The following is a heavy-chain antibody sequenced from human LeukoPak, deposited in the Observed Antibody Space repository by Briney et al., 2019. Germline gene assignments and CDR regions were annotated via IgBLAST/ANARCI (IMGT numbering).Heavy chain of an antibody. D-gene: IGHD3-10*01. CDR3: ARAGSPRSFDY. V-gene: IGHV4-34*01. Sequence: SETLSLTCAVYGGSFSGYYWSWIRQPPGKGLEWIGEINHSGSTNYNPSLKSRDTISVDTSKNQFSLKLSSVTAADTAVYYCARAGSPRSFDYWGQGTLVTVSS. J-gene: IGHJ4*02. CDR2: INHSGST. CDR1: GGSFSGYY.